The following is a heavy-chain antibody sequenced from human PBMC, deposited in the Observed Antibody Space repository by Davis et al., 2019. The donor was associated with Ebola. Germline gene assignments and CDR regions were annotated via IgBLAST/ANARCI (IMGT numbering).Heavy chain of an antibody. J-gene: IGHJ6*02. D-gene: IGHD6-13*01. CDR1: GFTFSDSW. CDR3: ASGAAAGLYYYYGMDV. Sequence: SLIISCAASGFTFSDSWMSWVRQTPGRVLERISIITDDGNTLYADSVKGRFTISRDNAKNSLYLQMNSLRAEDTAVYYCASGAAAGLYYYYGMDVWGQGTTVTVAS. CDR2: ITDDGNT. V-gene: IGHV3-69-1*01.